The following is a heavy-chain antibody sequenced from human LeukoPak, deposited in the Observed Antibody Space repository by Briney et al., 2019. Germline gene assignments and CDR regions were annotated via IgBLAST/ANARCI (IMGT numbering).Heavy chain of an antibody. D-gene: IGHD3-22*01. CDR1: GGSISTYY. CDR2: IYHSGST. CDR3: ARGYDSSAYYPFNY. J-gene: IGHJ4*02. V-gene: IGHV4-59*01. Sequence: PSETLSLTCTVSGGSISTYYWNWIRQPPGKGLEWIGYIYHSGSTNYNPSLKSRVTISVDTSKNQFSLMLSSVTAADTAVYYCARGYDSSAYYPFNYWGQGTLVTVSS.